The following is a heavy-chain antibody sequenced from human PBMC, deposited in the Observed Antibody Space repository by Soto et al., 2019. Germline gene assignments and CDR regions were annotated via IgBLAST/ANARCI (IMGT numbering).Heavy chain of an antibody. CDR2: INSDGSST. V-gene: IGHV3-74*01. Sequence: EVQLVESGGGLVQPGGSLRLSCAASGLTFSSYWMHWVRQAPGKGLVWVSRINSDGSSTSYADSVKGRVTISRDNAKNTLYLQMNSLRAEDTAVYSCARGSSASYNWFDPWGQGTLVTVSS. CDR3: ARGSSASYNWFDP. D-gene: IGHD6-25*01. J-gene: IGHJ5*02. CDR1: GLTFSSYW.